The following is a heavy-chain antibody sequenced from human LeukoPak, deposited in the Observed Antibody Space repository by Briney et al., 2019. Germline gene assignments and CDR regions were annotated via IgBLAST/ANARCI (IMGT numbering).Heavy chain of an antibody. CDR3: ARKNPYYDSSGYRVEYFDY. Sequence: SETLSLTCTVSGGSISSYYWSWIRQPPGKGLEWIGYIYYSGSTNYNPSLKSRVTILVDTSKNQFSLKLSSVTAADTAVYYCARKNPYYDSSGYRVEYFDYWGQGTLATVSS. V-gene: IGHV4-59*01. D-gene: IGHD3-22*01. CDR1: GGSISSYY. CDR2: IYYSGST. J-gene: IGHJ4*02.